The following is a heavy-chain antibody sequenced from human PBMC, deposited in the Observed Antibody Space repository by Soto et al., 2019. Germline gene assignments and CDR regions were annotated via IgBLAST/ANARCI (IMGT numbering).Heavy chain of an antibody. V-gene: IGHV4-59*01. CDR2: IYYSGST. CDR3: ASSSSSWPHYFDY. CDR1: GGSISSYY. Sequence: QVQLPESGPGLVKPSETLSLTCTVSGGSISSYYWSWIRQPPGKGLEWIGYIYYSGSTNYNPSLKSRVTISVDTSKNQSSLKLSSVTAADTAVYYCASSSSSWPHYFDYWGQGTLVTVSS. D-gene: IGHD6-13*01. J-gene: IGHJ4*02.